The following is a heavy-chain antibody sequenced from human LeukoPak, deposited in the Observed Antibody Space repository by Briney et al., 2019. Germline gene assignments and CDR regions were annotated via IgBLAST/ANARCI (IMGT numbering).Heavy chain of an antibody. CDR3: ARDRRPRGVVVFYYYYGMDV. CDR2: IRQDGSEK. V-gene: IGHV3-7*01. D-gene: IGHD3-22*01. J-gene: IGHJ6*02. CDR1: GFTFSSYW. Sequence: SGGSLRLSCAASGFTFSSYWMSWVRQAPGKGLEWVANIRQDGSEKYYVDSVKGRFTISRDNAKNSLYLQMNSLRAEDTAVYYCARDRRPRGVVVFYYYYGMDVWGQGTTVTVSS.